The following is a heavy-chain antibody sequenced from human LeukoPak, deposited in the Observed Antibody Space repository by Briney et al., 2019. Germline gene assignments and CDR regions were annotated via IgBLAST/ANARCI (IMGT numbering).Heavy chain of an antibody. Sequence: GESLKISCKVSGYKFTNYWLGWVRQMPGKGLEWMGIIYPGDSDTRYSPSFQGQVTISADKSISTAYLQWSSLKASDTAMYYCARQVNWYFDLWGRGTLVTVSS. CDR1: GYKFTNYW. J-gene: IGHJ2*01. V-gene: IGHV5-51*01. CDR3: ARQVNWYFDL. CDR2: IYPGDSDT.